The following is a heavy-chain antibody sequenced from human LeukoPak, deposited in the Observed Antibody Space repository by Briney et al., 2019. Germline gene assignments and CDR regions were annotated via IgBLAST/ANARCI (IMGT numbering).Heavy chain of an antibody. D-gene: IGHD1-1*01. V-gene: IGHV3-21*01. CDR2: ISSSSYI. CDR1: GFTFSSYS. J-gene: IGHJ5*02. Sequence: GGSLRLSCAASGFTFSSYSMNWVRQAPGKGLEWVSSISSSSYIYYADSVKDRFTISRDNAKNSLYLQMNSLRAEDTAVYYCARVETTVYWFDPWGQGTLVTVSS. CDR3: ARVETTVYWFDP.